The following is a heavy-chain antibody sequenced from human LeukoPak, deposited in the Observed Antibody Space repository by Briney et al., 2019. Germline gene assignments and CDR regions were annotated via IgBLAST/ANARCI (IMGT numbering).Heavy chain of an antibody. Sequence: GGSLRLSCVASGFTFFSSDMHWVRQAPGKGLEWVTFIQYDGSTKYYADSVKGRFTISRDNSQNTLFLQMNSLGPEDTAVYYCAKRQRRYFDYWGQGTLVTVSS. CDR3: AKRQRRYFDY. J-gene: IGHJ4*02. CDR2: IQYDGSTK. V-gene: IGHV3-30*02. CDR1: GFTFFSSD.